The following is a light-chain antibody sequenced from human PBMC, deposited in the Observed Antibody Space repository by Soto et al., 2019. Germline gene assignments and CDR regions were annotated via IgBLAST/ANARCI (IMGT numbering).Light chain of an antibody. CDR2: GAS. Sequence: DVRMTQSPSSLSASVGDTITITCRASRTFNTYLNWFQQKPVEPPRLLIYGASTLHDGVPSRFSGSGSGADFTLTSSGLQPEDFASYHCQQTYSDISFGGGTKV. CDR3: QQTYSDIS. J-gene: IGKJ4*01. V-gene: IGKV1-39*01. CDR1: RTFNTY.